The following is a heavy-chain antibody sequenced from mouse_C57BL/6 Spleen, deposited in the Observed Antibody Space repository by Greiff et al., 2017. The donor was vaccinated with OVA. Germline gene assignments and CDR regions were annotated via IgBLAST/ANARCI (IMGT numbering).Heavy chain of an antibody. CDR1: GFTFSSYG. CDR2: ISSGGSYT. Sequence: DVMLVESGGDLVKPGGSLKLSCAASGFTFSSYGMSWVRQTPDKRLEWVATISSGGSYTYYPDSVKGRFTISRDNAKNTLYLQMSSLKSEDTAMYYCARKDYDGASWFAYWGQGTLVTVSA. V-gene: IGHV5-6*02. CDR3: ARKDYDGASWFAY. D-gene: IGHD2-4*01. J-gene: IGHJ3*01.